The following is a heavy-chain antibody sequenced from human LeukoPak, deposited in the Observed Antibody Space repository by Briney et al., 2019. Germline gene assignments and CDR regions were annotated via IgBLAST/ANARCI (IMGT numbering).Heavy chain of an antibody. D-gene: IGHD1-26*01. Sequence: PGGSLRLSCAASGFTFSSYSMNWVRQAPGKGLEWVSSISSSSSYIYYADSVEGRFTISRDNSKNTLYLQVNSLRAEDTAVYYCAKGGKWDVTPFDYWGQGTLVTASS. V-gene: IGHV3-21*04. CDR2: ISSSSSYI. CDR1: GFTFSSYS. J-gene: IGHJ4*02. CDR3: AKGGKWDVTPFDY.